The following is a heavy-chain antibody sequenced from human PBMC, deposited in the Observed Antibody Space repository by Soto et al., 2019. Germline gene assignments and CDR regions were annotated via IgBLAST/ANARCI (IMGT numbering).Heavy chain of an antibody. Sequence: PVGSLRLSCAASGFTFSSYAMSWVRQAPGKGLEWVSAISGSGGSTYYADSVKGRFTISRDNSKNTLYLQMNSLRAEDTAVYYCAKAERFSSSSPLDYWGQGTLVTVSS. D-gene: IGHD6-6*01. J-gene: IGHJ4*02. V-gene: IGHV3-23*01. CDR2: ISGSGGST. CDR3: AKAERFSSSSPLDY. CDR1: GFTFSSYA.